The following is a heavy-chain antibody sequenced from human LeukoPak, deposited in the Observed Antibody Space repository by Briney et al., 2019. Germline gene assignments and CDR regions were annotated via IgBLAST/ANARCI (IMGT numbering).Heavy chain of an antibody. CDR3: ARAYCGGDCYFGY. CDR1: GDSISSYY. D-gene: IGHD2-21*02. Sequence: PSETLSLTCTVSGDSISSYYWSWIRQPPGKGLEWIGYIYYSGSTNYNPSLKSRVTISVDTSKNQFSLKLSSVTAADTAVYYCARAYCGGDCYFGYWGQGTLVTVSS. V-gene: IGHV4-59*01. CDR2: IYYSGST. J-gene: IGHJ4*02.